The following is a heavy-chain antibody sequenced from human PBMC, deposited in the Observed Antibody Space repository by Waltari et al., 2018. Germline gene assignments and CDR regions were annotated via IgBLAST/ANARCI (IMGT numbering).Heavy chain of an antibody. Sequence: QVQLQESGPGLVKPSQTLSLTCTVSGCSISSGSYYWSWIRQPAGKGLEWIGRIYTSGSTNYNPSLKSRVTISVDTSKNQFSLKLSSVTAADTAVYYCARIPLPYSSSWYVDYWGQGTLVTVSS. CDR1: GCSISSGSYY. CDR3: ARIPLPYSSSWYVDY. V-gene: IGHV4-61*02. D-gene: IGHD6-13*01. CDR2: IYTSGST. J-gene: IGHJ4*02.